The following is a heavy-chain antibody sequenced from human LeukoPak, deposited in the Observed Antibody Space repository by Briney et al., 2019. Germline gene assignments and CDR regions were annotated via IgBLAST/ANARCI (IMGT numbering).Heavy chain of an antibody. Sequence: ASVKVSCKASGYTFTSYDISWVRQAPGQGLEWMGWISAYSGNTNYAQKLQGRVTMTTDTSTSTAYMELSSLRSDDTDVYCCARDRKSYYDFWSGYLRNDYWGQGTLVTVSS. D-gene: IGHD3-3*01. CDR3: ARDRKSYYDFWSGYLRNDY. CDR1: GYTFTSYD. CDR2: ISAYSGNT. J-gene: IGHJ4*02. V-gene: IGHV1-18*01.